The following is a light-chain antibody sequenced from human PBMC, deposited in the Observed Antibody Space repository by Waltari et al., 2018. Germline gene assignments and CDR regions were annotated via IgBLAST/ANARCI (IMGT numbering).Light chain of an antibody. CDR3: QQYFSTPQA. CDR2: WAS. CDR1: QSVLYSSNNKTY. J-gene: IGKJ1*01. V-gene: IGKV4-1*01. Sequence: DIVMTQSPDSLAVSLGERATINCKSSQSVLYSSNNKTYLAWYQQKPRQPPKLLIYWASTRESGVPDRFSGSGSGTDFTLTISSLQAEDVAVYYCQQYFSTPQAFGQGTKVEIK.